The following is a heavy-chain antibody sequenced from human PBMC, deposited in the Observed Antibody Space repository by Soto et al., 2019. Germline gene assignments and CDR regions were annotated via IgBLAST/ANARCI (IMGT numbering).Heavy chain of an antibody. J-gene: IGHJ5*02. V-gene: IGHV1-18*01. CDR3: SRAINNAGGWFDP. CDR1: GYIFTSYG. D-gene: IGHD2-8*01. CDR2: ITVYNGKA. Sequence: QVQLVQSGAEVKKPGASVKVSCKASGYIFTSYGLSWVRQAPGQGFEWMGWITVYNGKANYAEKFQDRVTMTTDTSTSTAYMELRSLRTDGTAVYYCSRAINNAGGWFDPWGQGTLVTVSS.